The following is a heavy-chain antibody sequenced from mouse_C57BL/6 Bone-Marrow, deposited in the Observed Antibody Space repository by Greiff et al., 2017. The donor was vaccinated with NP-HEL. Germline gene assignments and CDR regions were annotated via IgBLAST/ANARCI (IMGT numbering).Heavy chain of an antibody. D-gene: IGHD4-1*01. V-gene: IGHV14-4*01. J-gene: IGHJ3*01. CDR3: TTRLTGFTY. CDR1: GFNIKDDY. Sequence: VQLQQSGAELVRPGASVKLSCTASGFNIKDDYMHWVKQRPEQGLEWIGWIDPENGDTEYASKFQGKATITADTSSNTAYLQLSSLTSEDTAVYYCTTRLTGFTYWGQGTLVTVSA. CDR2: IDPENGDT.